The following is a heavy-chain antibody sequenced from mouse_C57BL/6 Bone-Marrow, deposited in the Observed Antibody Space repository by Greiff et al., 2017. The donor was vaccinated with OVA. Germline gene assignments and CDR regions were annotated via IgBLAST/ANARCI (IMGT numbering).Heavy chain of an antibody. J-gene: IGHJ1*03. Sequence: EVQLVESGGDLVKPGGSLKLSCAASGFTFSSYGMSWVRQTPDKRLEWVATISSGGSYTYSPDSVKGRFTISRDNAKNTLYLQMSSLKSEDTAMYYCARRAYYDYDRWYFDVWGTGTTVTVSS. CDR3: ARRAYYDYDRWYFDV. CDR1: GFTFSSYG. V-gene: IGHV5-6*01. D-gene: IGHD2-4*01. CDR2: ISSGGSYT.